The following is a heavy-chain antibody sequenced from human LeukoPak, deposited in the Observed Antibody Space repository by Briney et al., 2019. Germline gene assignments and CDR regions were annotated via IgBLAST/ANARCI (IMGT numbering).Heavy chain of an antibody. CDR1: GYSFTSYW. D-gene: IGHD3-22*01. CDR3: ARQDYYDSSGYYYEFDY. V-gene: IGHV5-51*01. CDR2: IYPGDSDA. J-gene: IGHJ4*02. Sequence: GESLKISCKGSGYSFTSYWSGWVRQMPGKGLEWMGIIYPGDSDATYRPSFQGQVTISADKSISTAYLQWSSLKASDTAMYYCARQDYYDSSGYYYEFDYWGQGTLVTVSS.